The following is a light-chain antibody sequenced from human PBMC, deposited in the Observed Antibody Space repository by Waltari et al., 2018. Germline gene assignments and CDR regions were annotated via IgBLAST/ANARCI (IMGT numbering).Light chain of an antibody. J-gene: IGLJ2*01. Sequence: QSVLTQPPSVSGAPGQRVTISCTGSSSNIGAGYDVHWYQQLPGTAPKLLISGNTNRPSGVPDRVSGSKSGTSVALAITWLQAEDEADYYCQAYDSSLSDVVFGGGTKLTVL. CDR1: SSNIGAGYD. CDR3: QAYDSSLSDVV. V-gene: IGLV1-40*01. CDR2: GNT.